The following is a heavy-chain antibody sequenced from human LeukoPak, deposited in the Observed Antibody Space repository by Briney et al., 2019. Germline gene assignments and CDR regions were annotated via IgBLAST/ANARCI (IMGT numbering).Heavy chain of an antibody. CDR3: ARHRSAAALDY. Sequence: SETLSPTCTVSGGSISSYYWSLIRQPPGKGLEWIGYIYYSGSTNYNPSLKSRVTISVDTSKNQFSLKLSSVTAADTAVYYCARHRSAAALDYWGQGTLVTVSS. CDR2: IYYSGST. D-gene: IGHD6-13*01. V-gene: IGHV4-59*08. CDR1: GGSISSYY. J-gene: IGHJ4*02.